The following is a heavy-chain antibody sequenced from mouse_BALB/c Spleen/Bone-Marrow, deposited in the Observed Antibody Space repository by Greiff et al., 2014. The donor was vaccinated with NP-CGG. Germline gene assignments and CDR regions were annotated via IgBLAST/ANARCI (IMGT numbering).Heavy chain of an antibody. Sequence: VQGVESGAELVKPGASVKLSCKASGYTFTSYWMHWVKQRPGQGLEWIGEINPSNGRTNYNEKFKSKATPTVDKSSSTAYMQLSSLTSEDSAVYYCALYYYGSLDYWGQGTTLTVSS. V-gene: IGHV1S81*02. J-gene: IGHJ2*01. CDR1: GYTFTSYW. D-gene: IGHD1-1*01. CDR3: ALYYYGSLDY. CDR2: INPSNGRT.